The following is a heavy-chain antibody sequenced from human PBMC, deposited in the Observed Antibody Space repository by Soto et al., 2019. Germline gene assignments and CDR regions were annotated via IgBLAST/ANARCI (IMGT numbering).Heavy chain of an antibody. V-gene: IGHV3-23*01. CDR2: ITGDGGST. CDR1: GFTFRNYA. J-gene: IGHJ6*03. CDR3: SKQGGRMILYYSMDV. Sequence: GGSLRLSCAASGFTFRNYAMTWVRQAPGKGLEWVSTITGDGGSTYYADSVRGRFTISRDNSKNTLFLQVNNLRAEDTAVYYCSKQGGRMILYYSMDVWGKGTTVTVSS. D-gene: IGHD3-22*01.